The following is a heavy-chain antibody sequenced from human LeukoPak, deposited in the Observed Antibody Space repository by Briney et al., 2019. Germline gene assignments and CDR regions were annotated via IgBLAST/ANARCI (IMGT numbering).Heavy chain of an antibody. CDR2: IYYSGST. CDR1: GYSISSGFY. V-gene: IGHV4-38-2*02. J-gene: IGHJ4*02. Sequence: SETLSLTCTVSGYSISSGFYWGWIRQPPGKGLEWIGSIYYSGSTYYNPSLESRVTISVDTSKNQFSLKLSSVTAADTAVYYCATSGWYLLPGVYWGQGTLVTVSS. CDR3: ATSGWYLLPGVY. D-gene: IGHD6-19*01.